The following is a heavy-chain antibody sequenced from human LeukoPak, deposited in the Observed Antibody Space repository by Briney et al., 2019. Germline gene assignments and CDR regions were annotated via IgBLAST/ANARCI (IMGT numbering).Heavy chain of an antibody. V-gene: IGHV4-34*01. CDR2: INHSGST. CDR1: GGSFSGYY. CDR3: ARRRVAAAGTRKRSGRYFDY. D-gene: IGHD6-13*01. Sequence: SETLSLTCAVYGGSFSGYYWSWIRQPPGKGLEWIGEINHSGSTNYNPSLKSRVTISVDTSKNQFSLKLSSVTAADTAVYYCARRRVAAAGTRKRSGRYFDYWGQGTLVTVSS. J-gene: IGHJ4*02.